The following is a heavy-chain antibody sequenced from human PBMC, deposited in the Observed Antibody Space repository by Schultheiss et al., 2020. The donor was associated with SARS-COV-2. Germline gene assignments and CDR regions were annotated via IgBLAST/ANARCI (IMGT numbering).Heavy chain of an antibody. CDR3: ARDRYDFWSGYVSYWYFDL. V-gene: IGHV1-18*01. CDR2: ISSYNGNT. CDR1: GYTFTSYG. J-gene: IGHJ2*01. D-gene: IGHD3-3*01. Sequence: ASVKVSCKASGYTFTSYGISWVRQAPGQGLEWMGWISSYNGNTNYAQKFQGRVTITADESTSTAYMELSSLRSEDTAVYYCARDRYDFWSGYVSYWYFDLWGRGTLVTVSS.